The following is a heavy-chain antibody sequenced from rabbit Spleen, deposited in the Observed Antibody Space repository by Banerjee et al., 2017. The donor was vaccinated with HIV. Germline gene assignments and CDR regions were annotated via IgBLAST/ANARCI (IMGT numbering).Heavy chain of an antibody. CDR2: IGAGSGNT. Sequence: QSLEESGGGLVKPGASLTLTCKASGFDFNSGYYMSWVRQAPGKGLEWIGCIGAGSGNTYYASWAKGRFTISKTSSTTVTLQMTSLTAADTATYFCASAYSDVYFDLWGPGTLVTVS. J-gene: IGHJ4*01. D-gene: IGHD6-1*01. CDR1: GFDFNSGYY. V-gene: IGHV1S40*01. CDR3: ASAYSDVYFDL.